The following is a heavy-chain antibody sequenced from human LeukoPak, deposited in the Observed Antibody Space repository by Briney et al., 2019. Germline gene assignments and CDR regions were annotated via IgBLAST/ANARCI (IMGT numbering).Heavy chain of an antibody. J-gene: IGHJ5*02. CDR1: GGSISSYH. CDR2: INYSRST. V-gene: IGHV4-59*01. Sequence: PSETLSLTCTVSGGSISSYHWSWIRQPPGKGLEWIGYINYSRSTTYNPSLKSRVTISIDTSKNQFSLNLNSVTAADTAVYYCARVGYCYGGNCRSDPWGQGTLVTVSS. CDR3: ARVGYCYGGNCRSDP. D-gene: IGHD2-15*01.